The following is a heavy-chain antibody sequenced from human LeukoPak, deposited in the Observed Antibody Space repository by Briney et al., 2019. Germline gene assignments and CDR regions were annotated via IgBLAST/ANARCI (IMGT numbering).Heavy chain of an antibody. V-gene: IGHV4-59*01. CDR2: ISYTGST. CDR1: GGSISPYF. CDR3: ARDDYRGVTYFDP. D-gene: IGHD3-10*01. J-gene: IGHJ5*02. Sequence: SETLSLTCTVSGGSISPYFWSWFRQPPGKGLEWIGYISYTGSTIYSPSLKSRVTISVDTSKNQFSLQLTSVTAADTAVYYCARDDYRGVTYFDPGGEGTLGTVSA.